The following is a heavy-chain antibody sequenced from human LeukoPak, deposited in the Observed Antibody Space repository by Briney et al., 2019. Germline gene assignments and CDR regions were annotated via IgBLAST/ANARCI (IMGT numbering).Heavy chain of an antibody. CDR2: IYGGGST. Sequence: GGSLRLSCAATGLSVSSNFMSWVRQAPGKGLEWVSVIYGGGSTYYADSVKGRFTISRDTPKNTLYLQMNSLRTEDTTVYYCAKGEYPDYWGQGTLVTVSS. D-gene: IGHD2/OR15-2a*01. V-gene: IGHV3-53*05. CDR1: GLSVSSNF. CDR3: AKGEYPDY. J-gene: IGHJ4*02.